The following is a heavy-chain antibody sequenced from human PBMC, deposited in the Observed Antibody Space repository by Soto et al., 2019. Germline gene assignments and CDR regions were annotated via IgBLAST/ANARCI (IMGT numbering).Heavy chain of an antibody. Sequence: PGESLKISCKGSGYSFTTYWLAWVHQMPGKGLEYMGIIYPGDSDARYSPSFQGQVTISADKSISTAYLQWTSLKASDTAIYYCARSRVSTPRLEDPFDVWGQGTMVTVSS. V-gene: IGHV5-51*07. J-gene: IGHJ3*01. CDR3: ARSRVSTPRLEDPFDV. CDR2: IYPGDSDA. D-gene: IGHD5-12*01. CDR1: GYSFTTYW.